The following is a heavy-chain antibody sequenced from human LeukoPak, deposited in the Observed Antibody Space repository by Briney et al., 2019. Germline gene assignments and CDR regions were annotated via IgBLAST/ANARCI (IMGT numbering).Heavy chain of an antibody. D-gene: IGHD5-18*01. V-gene: IGHV1-2*02. Sequence: GASVKVSCKASGYTFTGYYLHWVRQAPGQGLEWMGCVNPNSGDTNYAQKFQGSVTMTRDTSISTVYMELSRLRSDDTAMYYCASGLSSLFSFGAALDYYMDVWGKGTPVTVSS. CDR2: VNPNSGDT. CDR3: ASGLSSLFSFGAALDYYMDV. CDR1: GYTFTGYY. J-gene: IGHJ6*03.